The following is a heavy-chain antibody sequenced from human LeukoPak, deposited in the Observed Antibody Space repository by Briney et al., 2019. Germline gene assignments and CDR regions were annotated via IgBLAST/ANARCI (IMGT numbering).Heavy chain of an antibody. Sequence: GRSLRLSCAASGFTFSSYAMHWVRQAPGKGLEWVAVISYDGSNKYYADSVKGRFTTSRDNSKNTLHLQMNSLRAEDTAVYYCARDLDYYDSSGYYPRFDYWGQGTLVTVSS. J-gene: IGHJ4*02. CDR1: GFTFSSYA. D-gene: IGHD3-22*01. V-gene: IGHV3-30-3*01. CDR2: ISYDGSNK. CDR3: ARDLDYYDSSGYYPRFDY.